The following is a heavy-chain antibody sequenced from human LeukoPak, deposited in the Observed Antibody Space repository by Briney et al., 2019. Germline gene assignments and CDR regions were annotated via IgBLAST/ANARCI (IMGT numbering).Heavy chain of an antibody. CDR2: IKQDGSEK. J-gene: IGHJ3*02. V-gene: IGHV3-7*01. D-gene: IGHD3-10*01. CDR1: GFTFSSYW. CDR3: VGGYDAFDI. Sequence: PGGSLRLSCAASGFTFSSYWMSWVRQAPGKGLEWVANIKQDGSEKYYVDSVKGRFTISRDNAKNSLYLQMNSLRAEDTAVYYSVGGYDAFDIWGQGTMVTVSS.